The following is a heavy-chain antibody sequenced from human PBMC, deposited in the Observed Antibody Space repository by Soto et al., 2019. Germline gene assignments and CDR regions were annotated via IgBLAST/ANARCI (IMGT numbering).Heavy chain of an antibody. Sequence: SETLSVTCTVSGGSISSGDYYWSWIRQPPGKGLEWIGYIYYSGSTYYNPSLKSRVTISVDTSKNQFSLKLSSVTAADTAVYYCARVIVGAISWFDPWGQGTLVTVSS. V-gene: IGHV4-30-4*01. CDR2: IYYSGST. CDR1: GGSISSGDYY. J-gene: IGHJ5*02. CDR3: ARVIVGAISWFDP. D-gene: IGHD1-26*01.